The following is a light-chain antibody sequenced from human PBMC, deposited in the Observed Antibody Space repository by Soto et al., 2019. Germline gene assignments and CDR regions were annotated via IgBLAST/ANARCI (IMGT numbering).Light chain of an antibody. Sequence: QSALTQPASVSGSPGQSFTISCTGTRSDVGGYNYVSWYQQHPGKAPKLMIYDVSNRPSGVSNRFSGSKSGNTASLTISGLQAEDEADYYCSSYTSSSTLLYVFGTGTKVTVL. J-gene: IGLJ1*01. CDR3: SSYTSSSTLLYV. CDR1: RSDVGGYNY. V-gene: IGLV2-14*01. CDR2: DVS.